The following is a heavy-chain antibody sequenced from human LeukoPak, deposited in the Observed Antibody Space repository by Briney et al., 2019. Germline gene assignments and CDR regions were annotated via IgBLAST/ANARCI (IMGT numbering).Heavy chain of an antibody. Sequence: GRSLRLSCAASGFTFSSYAMSWVRQAPGKGLEWVSSISSSSSYIYYADSVKGRFTISRDNAKNSLYLQMNSLRAEDTAVYYCARKLGYCSSTSCYWDYWGQGTLVTVSS. V-gene: IGHV3-21*01. CDR2: ISSSSSYI. D-gene: IGHD2-2*01. CDR3: ARKLGYCSSTSCYWDY. CDR1: GFTFSSYA. J-gene: IGHJ4*02.